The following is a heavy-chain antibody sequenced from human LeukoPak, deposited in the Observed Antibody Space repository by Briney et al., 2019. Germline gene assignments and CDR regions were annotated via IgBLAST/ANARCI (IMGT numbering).Heavy chain of an antibody. V-gene: IGHV4-39*07. Sequence: SETLSLTCTVSGGSISSSSYYWGWIRQPPGKGLEWIGSIYYSGSTYYNPSLRSRVTISVDTSSNQFSLKLSSVTAADTAVYFCAKTGNGYDPLYYYYYMDVWGKGTTVTVSS. CDR3: AKTGNGYDPLYYYYYMDV. CDR1: GGSISSSSYY. CDR2: IYYSGST. J-gene: IGHJ6*03. D-gene: IGHD5-12*01.